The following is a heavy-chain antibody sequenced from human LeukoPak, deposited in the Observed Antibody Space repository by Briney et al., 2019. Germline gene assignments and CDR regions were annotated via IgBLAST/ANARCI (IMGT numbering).Heavy chain of an antibody. D-gene: IGHD3-10*01. V-gene: IGHV3-53*01. CDR3: ARAPIDELYDY. J-gene: IGHJ4*02. Sequence: GGSRRLSCAASGFTVSSNYMSWVRQAPGKGLEWVSVIYSGGSTYYADSVKGRFTISRDNSKNTLYLQMNSLRAEDTAVYYCARAPIDELYDYWGQGTLVTVSS. CDR1: GFTVSSNY. CDR2: IYSGGST.